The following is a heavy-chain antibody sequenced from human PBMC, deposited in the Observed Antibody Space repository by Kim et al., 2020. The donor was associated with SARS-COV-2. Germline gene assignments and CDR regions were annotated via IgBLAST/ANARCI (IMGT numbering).Heavy chain of an antibody. V-gene: IGHV1-2*06. Sequence: ASVKVSCKASGYTFTGYYMHWVRQAPGQGLEWMGRINPNSGGTNYAQKFQGRVTMTRDTSISTAYMELSRLRSDDTAVYYCAREKAYYDFWSGYFGNYYYGMDVWGQGTTVTVSS. CDR3: AREKAYYDFWSGYFGNYYYGMDV. D-gene: IGHD3-3*01. CDR2: INPNSGGT. CDR1: GYTFTGYY. J-gene: IGHJ6*02.